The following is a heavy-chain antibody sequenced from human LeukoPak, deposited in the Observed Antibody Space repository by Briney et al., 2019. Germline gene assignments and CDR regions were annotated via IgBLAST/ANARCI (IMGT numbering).Heavy chain of an antibody. CDR3: ARDHAIYSSSPSTISY. Sequence: PGGSLRLSCAASGFTFSSYAMSWVRQAPGKGLEWVSAISGSGGSTYYADSVKGRFTISRDNAKNSLYLQMNSLRAEDTAVYYCARDHAIYSSSPSTISYWGQGTLVTVSS. CDR1: GFTFSSYA. V-gene: IGHV3-23*01. D-gene: IGHD6-13*01. CDR2: ISGSGGST. J-gene: IGHJ4*02.